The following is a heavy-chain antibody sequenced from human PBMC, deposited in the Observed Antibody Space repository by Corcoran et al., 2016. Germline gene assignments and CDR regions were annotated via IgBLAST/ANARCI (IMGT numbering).Heavy chain of an antibody. CDR2: IRSRPNSYAT. V-gene: IGHV3-73*02. D-gene: IGHD3-16*01. J-gene: IGHJ6*02. CDR1: GFTFSDSA. CDR3: TRGIGGYGMDV. Sequence: EVQLVESGGDLVQPGGSLRLSCAASGFTFSDSAIHWVRQASGKGLEWVGRIRSRPNSYATAYAASLGGRFTISRDDSKNTAYLQMNSLQTEDSAVYYCTRGIGGYGMDVCGQGTTVTVSS.